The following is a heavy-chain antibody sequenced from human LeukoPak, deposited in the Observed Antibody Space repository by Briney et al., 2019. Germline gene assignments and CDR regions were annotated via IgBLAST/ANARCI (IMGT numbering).Heavy chain of an antibody. Sequence: KPSETLSLTCAVYGGSFSGYYWSWIRQPPGKGLEWIGEINHSGSTNYNPSLKSRVTISVDTSKNQFSLKLSSVTAADTAVYYCARGPTYYYDSSGYCFDYWGQGTLVTVSS. V-gene: IGHV4-34*01. D-gene: IGHD3-22*01. CDR2: INHSGST. CDR1: GGSFSGYY. CDR3: ARGPTYYYDSSGYCFDY. J-gene: IGHJ4*02.